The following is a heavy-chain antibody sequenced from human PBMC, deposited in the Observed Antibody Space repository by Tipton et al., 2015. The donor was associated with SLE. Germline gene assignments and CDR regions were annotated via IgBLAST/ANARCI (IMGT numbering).Heavy chain of an antibody. D-gene: IGHD6-13*01. CDR3: ARVGGYSAAAGPFDY. V-gene: IGHV1-69*01. Sequence: QSGPEVKKPGSSVKVSCKASGGTFSSYAISWVRQAPGQGLEWMGGIIPIFGTANYAQKFQGRVTITADESTSTAYMELSSLRSEDTAVYYCARVGGYSAAAGPFDYWGQGTLVTVSS. CDR1: GGTFSSYA. CDR2: IIPIFGTA. J-gene: IGHJ4*02.